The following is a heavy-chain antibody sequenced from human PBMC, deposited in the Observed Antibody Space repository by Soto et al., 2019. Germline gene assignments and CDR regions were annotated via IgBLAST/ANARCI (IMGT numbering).Heavy chain of an antibody. D-gene: IGHD3-10*01. V-gene: IGHV3-23*01. CDR2: FRSSGDGGTT. Sequence: LKISCAASGFTFSSYSMSWVRQAPGKGLEWVSGFRSSGDGGTTYYADSVKGRFTISRDNSKNTLFLQMNSLRAEDTAIYYCAKKVNSGPGSQYFDYWGQGTLVTVSS. CDR1: GFTFSSYS. CDR3: AKKVNSGPGSQYFDY. J-gene: IGHJ4*02.